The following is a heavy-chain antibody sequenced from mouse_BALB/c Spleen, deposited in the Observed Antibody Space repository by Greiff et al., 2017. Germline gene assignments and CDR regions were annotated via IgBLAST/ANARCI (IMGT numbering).Heavy chain of an antibody. CDR1: GFTFSSFG. V-gene: IGHV5-17*02. J-gene: IGHJ2*01. D-gene: IGHD2-14*01. Sequence: EVKVVESGGGLVQPGGSRKLSCAASGFTFSSFGMHWVRQAPEKGLEWVAYISSGSSTIYYADTVKGRFTISRDNPKNTLFLQMTSLRSEDTAMYYCARNRVYCFDYWGQGTTLTVSS. CDR3: ARNRVYCFDY. CDR2: ISSGSSTI.